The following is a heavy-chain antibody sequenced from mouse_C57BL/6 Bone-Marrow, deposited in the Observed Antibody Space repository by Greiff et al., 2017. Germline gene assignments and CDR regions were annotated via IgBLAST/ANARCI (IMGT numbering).Heavy chain of an antibody. CDR3: AREGYYSSSWFAY. CDR2: IDPSDSYT. Sequence: QVQLQQPGAELVKPGASVKLSCKASGYTFTSYWMQWVKQRPGQGLEWIGEIDPSDSYTNYNQKFKGKATLTVDTSSSTAYMQLSSLTSEDSAVYYCAREGYYSSSWFAYGGQGTLVTVSA. CDR1: GYTFTSYW. D-gene: IGHD1-1*01. J-gene: IGHJ3*01. V-gene: IGHV1-50*01.